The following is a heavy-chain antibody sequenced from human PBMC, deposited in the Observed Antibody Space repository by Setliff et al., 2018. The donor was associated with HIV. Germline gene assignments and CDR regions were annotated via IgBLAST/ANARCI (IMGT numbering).Heavy chain of an antibody. V-gene: IGHV4-34*01. CDR3: ATGLLMPPDY. D-gene: IGHD2-8*01. Sequence: ETLSLTCAVYGESFSAYFWSWIRQPPGKGLEWIGEINHSGSTNYNPSLKSRVAISMGTSKNHFSLKLSSVAAADTAVYYCATGLLMPPDYWGQGSLVSVSS. CDR2: INHSGST. CDR1: GESFSAYF. J-gene: IGHJ4*02.